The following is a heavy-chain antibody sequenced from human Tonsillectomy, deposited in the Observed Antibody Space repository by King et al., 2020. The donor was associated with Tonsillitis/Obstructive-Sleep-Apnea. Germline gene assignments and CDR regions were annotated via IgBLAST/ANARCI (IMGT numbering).Heavy chain of an antibody. CDR1: GGSFSGYY. J-gene: IGHJ5*02. CDR2: INHSGST. Sequence: VQLQQWGAGLLKPSETLSLTCAVYGGSFSGYYWSWTRQPPGKGLEWIGEINHSGSTNYNPSLKSRVTISVDTSKNQFSLKLSSVTAADTAVYYCARDRRPVVVISTNWFDPWGQGTLVTVSS. V-gene: IGHV4-34*01. CDR3: ARDRRPVVVISTNWFDP. D-gene: IGHD3-22*01.